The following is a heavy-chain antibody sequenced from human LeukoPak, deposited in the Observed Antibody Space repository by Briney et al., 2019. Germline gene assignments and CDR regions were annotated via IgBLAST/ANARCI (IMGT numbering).Heavy chain of an antibody. Sequence: SETLSLTCTVSGGSISSYYWSWIRQPPGKGLECIGYIYYSGSTNYNPSLKSRVTISVDTSKNQFSLKLSSVTAADTAVYYCARDYIAAAGSFDPWGQGTLVSVSS. V-gene: IGHV4-59*01. CDR1: GGSISSYY. J-gene: IGHJ5*02. CDR2: IYYSGST. CDR3: ARDYIAAAGSFDP. D-gene: IGHD6-13*01.